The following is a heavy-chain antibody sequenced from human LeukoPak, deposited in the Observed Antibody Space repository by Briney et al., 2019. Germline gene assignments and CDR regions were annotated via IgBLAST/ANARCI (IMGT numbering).Heavy chain of an antibody. Sequence: GGSLRLSCAASGFTFDDYAMHWVRQAPGKGLEWVSGISWNSGSIGYADSVKGRFTISRDNAKNSLYLQMNSLRAEDTALYYCAKDMRRALDAFDIWGQETMVTVSS. CDR2: ISWNSGSI. CDR3: AKDMRRALDAFDI. J-gene: IGHJ3*02. CDR1: GFTFDDYA. V-gene: IGHV3-9*01.